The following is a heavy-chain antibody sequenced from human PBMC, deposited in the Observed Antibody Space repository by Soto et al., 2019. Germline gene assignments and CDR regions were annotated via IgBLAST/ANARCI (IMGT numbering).Heavy chain of an antibody. CDR2: IIPILGIA. Sequence: QVQLVQSGAEVKKPGSSVKFSCKASGGTFSSYTISWVRQAPGQGLEWMGRIIPILGIANYAQKFQGRVTITADKSTSTAYIELSSLRSEDTAVYYCAISAYYDSIWGSYRSGFDYWGQGTLVTVSS. V-gene: IGHV1-69*02. D-gene: IGHD3-16*02. J-gene: IGHJ4*02. CDR3: AISAYYDSIWGSYRSGFDY. CDR1: GGTFSSYT.